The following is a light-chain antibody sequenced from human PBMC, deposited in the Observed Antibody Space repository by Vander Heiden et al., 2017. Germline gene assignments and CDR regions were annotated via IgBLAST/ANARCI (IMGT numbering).Light chain of an antibody. CDR1: QAISSY. CDR3: QQLNSYPIT. J-gene: IGKJ5*01. Sequence: DIQLAQSPSFLSASVGDRVTITCRASQAISSYLTWYQQKPGKAPKLLIYAASTLQSGVPSRFSGSGSGTEFTLTISSLQPEDFATYYCQQLNSYPITFGQGTRLEIK. CDR2: AAS. V-gene: IGKV1-9*01.